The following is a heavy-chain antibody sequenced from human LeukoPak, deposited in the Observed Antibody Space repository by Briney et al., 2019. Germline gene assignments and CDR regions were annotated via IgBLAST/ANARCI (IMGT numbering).Heavy chain of an antibody. CDR2: IKEDGSEK. CDR1: GFIFRNYW. CDR3: ARGVIIRGRLDP. V-gene: IGHV3-7*01. J-gene: IGHJ5*02. D-gene: IGHD3-16*02. Sequence: ESGGSLRLSCAASGFIFRNYWMSWVRQAPGKGLEWVANIKEDGSEKYYVESVKGRFTISRDNAKNSLYLQMSSLRAEDTAVYYCARGVIIRGRLDPWGQGTLVTVFS.